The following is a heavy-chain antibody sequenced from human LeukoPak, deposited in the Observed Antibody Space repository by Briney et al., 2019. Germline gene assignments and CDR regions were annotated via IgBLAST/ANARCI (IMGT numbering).Heavy chain of an antibody. CDR2: IYYSGST. CDR1: GGSISSSSYY. CDR3: ARGLVVRGVRFDP. Sequence: SETLSLTCTVSGGSISSSSYYWGWIRQPPGKGLKWIGNIYYSGSTYYNPSLKSRVTISVDTSKNQFSLKLSSVTAADTAVYYCARGLVVRGVRFDPWGQGTLVTVSS. V-gene: IGHV4-39*07. J-gene: IGHJ5*02. D-gene: IGHD3-10*01.